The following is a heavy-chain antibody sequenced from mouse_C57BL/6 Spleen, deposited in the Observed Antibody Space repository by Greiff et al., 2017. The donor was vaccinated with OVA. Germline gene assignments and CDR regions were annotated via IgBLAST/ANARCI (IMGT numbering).Heavy chain of an antibody. V-gene: IGHV1-69*01. Sequence: QVQLQQPGAELVMPGASVKLSCKASGYTFTSYWMHWVKQRPGQGLEWIGEIDPSDSYTNYNQKFKGKSTLTVDKSSSAAYMKLSSLTSEDSAVYYCESLGGSTFAYWGQGTLVTVSA. CDR3: ESLGGSTFAY. J-gene: IGHJ3*01. CDR1: GYTFTSYW. D-gene: IGHD1-1*01. CDR2: IDPSDSYT.